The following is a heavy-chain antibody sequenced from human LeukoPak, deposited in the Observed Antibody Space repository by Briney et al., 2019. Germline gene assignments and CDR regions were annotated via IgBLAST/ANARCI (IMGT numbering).Heavy chain of an antibody. CDR1: GYTFTSYG. Sequence: ASVKVSCKASGYTFTSYGISWARQAPGQGLEWMGWISAYNGNTNYAQKLQGRVTMTTDTSTSTAYMELRSLRSDDTAVYYCARVNYGSGSYHLGYYYYYYMDVWGKGTTVTVSS. D-gene: IGHD3-10*01. CDR3: ARVNYGSGSYHLGYYYYYYMDV. J-gene: IGHJ6*03. CDR2: ISAYNGNT. V-gene: IGHV1-18*01.